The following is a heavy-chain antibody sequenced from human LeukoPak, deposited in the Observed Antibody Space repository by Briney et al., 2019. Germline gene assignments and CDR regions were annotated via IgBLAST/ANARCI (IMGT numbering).Heavy chain of an antibody. D-gene: IGHD3-10*01. CDR3: ARDTMVRGPYGAFDI. J-gene: IGHJ3*02. Sequence: SETLSLTCTASGGSISPYYWSWIRQPPGKGLEWIGYIYYSGSTNYNPSLKSRVTISLDTSKNQFSLKLSSVTAADTAVYYCARDTMVRGPYGAFDIWGQGTMVTVSS. CDR1: GGSISPYY. CDR2: IYYSGST. V-gene: IGHV4-59*12.